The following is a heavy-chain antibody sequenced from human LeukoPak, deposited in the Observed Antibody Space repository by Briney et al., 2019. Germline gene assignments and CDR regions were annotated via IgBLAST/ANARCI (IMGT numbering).Heavy chain of an antibody. Sequence: SVKVSCKASGGTFSSYALTWVRQAPGQGLEGMGGIMSMFGTAKYAQKFQGRVTITADESTSTAYMELSSLRSEDTAVYYCARGREIPAIGLDYWGQGTLVTVSS. D-gene: IGHD5-18*01. CDR2: IMSMFGTA. CDR3: ARGREIPAIGLDY. J-gene: IGHJ4*02. CDR1: GGTFSSYA. V-gene: IGHV1-69*13.